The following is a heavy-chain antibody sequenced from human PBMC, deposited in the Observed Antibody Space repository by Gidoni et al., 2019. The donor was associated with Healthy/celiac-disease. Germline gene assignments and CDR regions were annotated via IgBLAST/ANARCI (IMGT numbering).Heavy chain of an antibody. J-gene: IGHJ6*02. CDR2: INAGNGNT. V-gene: IGHV1-3*01. Sequence: QVQLVQSGAEVKKPGASVKVSCKASGYTFTSYAMHWVRQAPGQRLEWMGWINAGNGNTKYSQKFQGRVTITRDTSASTAYMELSSLRSEDTAVYYCAREGVYYYGMDVWGQGTTVTVSS. CDR3: AREGVYYYGMDV. D-gene: IGHD3-16*01. CDR1: GYTFTSYA.